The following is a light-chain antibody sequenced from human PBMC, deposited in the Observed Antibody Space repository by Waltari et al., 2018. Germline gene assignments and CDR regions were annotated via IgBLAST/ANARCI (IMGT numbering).Light chain of an antibody. CDR1: QSISIY. CDR3: QQSYSTPYT. J-gene: IGKJ2*01. V-gene: IGKV1-39*01. CDR2: TAS. Sequence: IQMTQSPSSLSASVGDRVTITCRASQSISIYLNWYQQRPGKAPKLLIYTASSLQSGVPSRFSGSGSGTDFTLTVSSVQPEDFATYYCQQSYSTPYTFGQGTKLEIK.